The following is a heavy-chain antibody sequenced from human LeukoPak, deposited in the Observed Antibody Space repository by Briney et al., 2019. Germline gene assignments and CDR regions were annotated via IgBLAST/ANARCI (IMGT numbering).Heavy chain of an antibody. Sequence: GGSLRLSCEASGLTFSVSWMHWVRQIPGKGLVWVSRMYGDMRDISYADSVKGRFTISRDNAKNTVYLQMNGLRGEDTAVYYCARDLGLRGSTWGQGTLVTVSS. CDR2: MYGDMRDI. J-gene: IGHJ5*02. CDR3: ARDLGLRGST. CDR1: GLTFSVSW. D-gene: IGHD5-12*01. V-gene: IGHV3-74*01.